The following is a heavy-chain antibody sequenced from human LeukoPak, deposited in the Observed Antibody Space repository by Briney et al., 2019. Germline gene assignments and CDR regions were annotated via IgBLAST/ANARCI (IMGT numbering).Heavy chain of an antibody. D-gene: IGHD5-12*01. Sequence: ASVKVSCKASGYTFTGFYIHWVRQAPGQGLEWMGWLNCNSGGTNYAQKFQGRVTMTRDTSISTAYLELNRLTSDDTAIYYCARDWFVDSGDDPIPFDYWGQGTLVSVSS. CDR2: LNCNSGGT. CDR3: ARDWFVDSGDDPIPFDY. CDR1: GYTFTGFY. J-gene: IGHJ4*02. V-gene: IGHV1-2*02.